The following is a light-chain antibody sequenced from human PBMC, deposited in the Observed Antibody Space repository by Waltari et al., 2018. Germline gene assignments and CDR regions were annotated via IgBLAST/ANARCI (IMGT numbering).Light chain of an antibody. J-gene: IGKJ4*01. CDR2: GAS. CDR3: QQYGSRPLT. Sequence: EIVLTQSPGTLSLSSGERATLPCSASQLFSSYNLAWYHQKPGQAPGLLIYGASSRATGIPDRFSGSGSGTDFTLTISRLDPEDFAVYYCQQYGSRPLTFGGGTKVEIK. CDR1: QLFSSYN. V-gene: IGKV3-20*01.